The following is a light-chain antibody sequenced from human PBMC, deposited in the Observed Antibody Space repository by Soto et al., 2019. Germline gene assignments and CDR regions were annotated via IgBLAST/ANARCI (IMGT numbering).Light chain of an antibody. CDR1: QILVYSDGNTY. CDR2: QVS. J-gene: IGKJ1*01. CDR3: MQGTHWPQT. V-gene: IGKV2-30*01. Sequence: DVVMTQSPLSLPVTLGQPASISCRSSQILVYSDGNTYLSWFQQRPGQSPRRLIYQVSHRDSGVPDRFSGGGSGTDFTLKISRVEAEDVGAYYCMQGTHWPQTFGQGTKV.